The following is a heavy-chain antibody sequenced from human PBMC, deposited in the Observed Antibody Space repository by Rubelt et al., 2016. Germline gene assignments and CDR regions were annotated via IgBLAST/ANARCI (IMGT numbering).Heavy chain of an antibody. D-gene: IGHD3-22*01. CDR1: GGSFSGYY. CDR3: ARGKEGLGVTMMDY. CDR2: INHSGST. Sequence: QVQLQQWGAGLLKPSETLSLTCAVYGGSFSGYYWSWIRQPPGKGLEWIGEINHSGSTNYNPSLKSRVTISVDTSTNQFSLKPSSVTAADTAVYYCARGKEGLGVTMMDYWGQGTLVTVSS. J-gene: IGHJ4*02. V-gene: IGHV4-34*01.